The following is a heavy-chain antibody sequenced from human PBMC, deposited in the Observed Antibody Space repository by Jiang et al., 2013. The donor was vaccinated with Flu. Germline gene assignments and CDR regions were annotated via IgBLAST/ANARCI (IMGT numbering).Heavy chain of an antibody. CDR3: AKEATGSTIFGVDPTFDY. J-gene: IGHJ4*02. Sequence: LEWVAVISYDGSNKYYADSVKGRFTISRDNSKNTLYLQMNSLRAEDTAVYYCAKEATGSTIFGVDPTFDYWGQGTLVTVSS. D-gene: IGHD3-3*01. V-gene: IGHV3-30*18. CDR2: ISYDGSNK.